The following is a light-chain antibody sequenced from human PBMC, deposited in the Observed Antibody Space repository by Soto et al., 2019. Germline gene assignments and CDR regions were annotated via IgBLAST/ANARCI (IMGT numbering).Light chain of an antibody. J-gene: IGKJ2*01. CDR3: LQYYIYPYS. Sequence: ALQMTQSPSSLSASVGDRVTITCRASQGIRNDLAWYQQKPGKAPKLLIYAASSLQSGVPSRFSGSGSGTDFALTIGSLLPEDFATYFCLQYYIYPYSFGLGTKVDIK. CDR1: QGIRND. CDR2: AAS. V-gene: IGKV1-6*01.